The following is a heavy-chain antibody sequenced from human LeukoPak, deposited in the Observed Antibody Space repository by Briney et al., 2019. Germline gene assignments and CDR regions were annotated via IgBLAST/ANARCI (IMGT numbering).Heavy chain of an antibody. CDR3: AKLKGVGIAPFDD. J-gene: IGHJ4*02. CDR2: ISGSGNKT. V-gene: IGHV3-23*01. D-gene: IGHD3-10*01. Sequence: GGSLRLSCAASGFTFSHFAMSWVRQAPGKGLQWVSTISGSGNKTYDADSVKGRFTISRDNSKNTLYLQMTGLRAEDTAVYYCAKLKGVGIAPFDDWGQGILVTVSS. CDR1: GFTFSHFA.